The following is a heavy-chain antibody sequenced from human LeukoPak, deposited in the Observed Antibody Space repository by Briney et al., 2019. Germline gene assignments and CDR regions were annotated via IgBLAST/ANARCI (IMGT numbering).Heavy chain of an antibody. D-gene: IGHD1-1*01. CDR3: ARDWKGSNDY. CDR2: IYHSGST. V-gene: IGHV4-38-2*02. J-gene: IGHJ4*02. Sequence: RASETLSLTCTVSGYSISSGYYWGWIRQPPGKGLEWIGSIYHSGSTYYNPSLKSRVTISVDTSKNQFSLKLSSVTAADTAVYYCARDWKGSNDYWGQGTLVTVSS. CDR1: GYSISSGYY.